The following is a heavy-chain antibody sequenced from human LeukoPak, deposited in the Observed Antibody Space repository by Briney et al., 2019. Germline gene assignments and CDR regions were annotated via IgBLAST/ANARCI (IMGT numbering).Heavy chain of an antibody. J-gene: IGHJ4*02. CDR3: ARDSVRFWSGYSQQGYFDY. Sequence: GGSLRLSCAASGFTVSSDYMSWVRQAPGKGLEWVSVIYSGGSTYYADSVKGRFTISRDNSKNTLCLQMNSLRTEDTAVYYCARDSVRFWSGYSQQGYFDYWGQGTLVTVSS. V-gene: IGHV3-66*02. CDR2: IYSGGST. D-gene: IGHD3-3*01. CDR1: GFTVSSDY.